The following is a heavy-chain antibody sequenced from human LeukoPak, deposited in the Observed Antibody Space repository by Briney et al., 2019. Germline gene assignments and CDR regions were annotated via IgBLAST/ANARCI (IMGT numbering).Heavy chain of an antibody. J-gene: IGHJ4*02. CDR3: ARDREVVPAAFDY. D-gene: IGHD2-2*01. CDR1: GGTFSSYA. CDR2: IIPILGIA. Sequence: SVKVSCKASGGTFSSYAISWVRQAPGQGLEWMGRIIPILGIANYAQKFQGRVTITADKSTSTAYLELSSLRSEDTAVYYCARDREVVPAAFDYWGQGTLVTVSS. V-gene: IGHV1-69*04.